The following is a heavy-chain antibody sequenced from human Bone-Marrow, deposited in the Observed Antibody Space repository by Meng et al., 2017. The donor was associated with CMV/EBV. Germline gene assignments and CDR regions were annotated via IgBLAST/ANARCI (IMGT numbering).Heavy chain of an antibody. J-gene: IGHJ4*02. V-gene: IGHV2-5*01. Sequence: SGPTLVKPTQTLTLICIFSWVPLSTSGLGVGWIRQPPGKALEWLALIYWNDDKRYSPSLKSRLTITKDTSKNQVVLTMTNMDPVDTATYYCAHRREYCSSTSCYPTCFDYWGQGTLVTVSS. D-gene: IGHD2-2*01. CDR1: WVPLSTSGLG. CDR2: IYWNDDK. CDR3: AHRREYCSSTSCYPTCFDY.